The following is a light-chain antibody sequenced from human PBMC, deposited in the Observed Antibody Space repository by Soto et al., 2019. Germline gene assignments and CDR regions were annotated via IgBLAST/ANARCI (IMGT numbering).Light chain of an antibody. CDR1: SSDIGTYDH. CDR2: SVS. J-gene: IGLJ1*01. Sequence: QSALTQPASVSGSPGQSITISCSGPSSDIGTYDHVAWYQQFTGKSPNLMIDSVSNRPSGVSNRFSGSKSGTIVSLTISGIQAEDEADYYCISYTDSRAYFFGSGTKLTVL. CDR3: ISYTDSRAYF. V-gene: IGLV2-14*01.